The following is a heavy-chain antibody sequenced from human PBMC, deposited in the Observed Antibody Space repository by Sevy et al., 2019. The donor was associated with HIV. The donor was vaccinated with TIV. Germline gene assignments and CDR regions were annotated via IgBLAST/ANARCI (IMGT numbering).Heavy chain of an antibody. CDR1: GYTFNRHG. V-gene: IGHV1-18*01. CDR2: INTYNGNT. CDR3: ARDTREKSFDY. Sequence: ASVKVSCKASGYTFNRHGLHWVRQAPGQGLEWMGWINTYNGNTNRAHKVQGRVTLTTDTTSTAYLELRSLRYDDTAVYYCARDTREKSFDYWGQGTVVTVSS. J-gene: IGHJ4*02.